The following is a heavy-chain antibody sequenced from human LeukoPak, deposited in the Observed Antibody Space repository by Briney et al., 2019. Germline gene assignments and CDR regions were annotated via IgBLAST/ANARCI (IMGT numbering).Heavy chain of an antibody. CDR2: MSSDGIKS. CDR1: GFTFRMSG. V-gene: IGHV3-30*04. Sequence: GASLRLSCATSGFTFRMSGVHWVRQAPGKGLEWVALMSSDGIKSHYADSVKGRFTVSRDTSKDIVYLQMKSLSADDTGIYYCAKDHAGSGRAFEYWGQGTLLTVSS. J-gene: IGHJ4*02. CDR3: AKDHAGSGRAFEY. D-gene: IGHD3-10*01.